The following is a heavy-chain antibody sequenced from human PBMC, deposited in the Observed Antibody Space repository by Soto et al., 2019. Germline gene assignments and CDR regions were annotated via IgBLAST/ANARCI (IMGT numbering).Heavy chain of an antibody. V-gene: IGHV3-21*01. CDR1: GFTFSSYS. Sequence: GGSLRLSCAASGFTFSSYSMNWVRQAPGKGLEWVSSISSSSSYIYYADSVKGRLTISRDNAKNSLYLQMNSLRAEDTAVYYCARDGNYYGSGSSGVYFDYWGQGTLVTVSS. D-gene: IGHD3-10*01. CDR3: ARDGNYYGSGSSGVYFDY. CDR2: ISSSSSYI. J-gene: IGHJ4*02.